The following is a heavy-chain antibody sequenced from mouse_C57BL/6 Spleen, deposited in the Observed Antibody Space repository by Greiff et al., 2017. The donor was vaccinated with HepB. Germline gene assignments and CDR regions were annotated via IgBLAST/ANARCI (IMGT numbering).Heavy chain of an antibody. Sequence: EVKLVESGGGLVQPKGSLKLSCAASGFTFNTYAMHWVRQAPGKGLEWVARIRSKRSNYATYYADSVKDRFTISRDDSQSMLYLQMNNLKTEDTAMYYCVRDRDSRLDYWGQGTTLTVSS. V-gene: IGHV10-3*01. D-gene: IGHD1-1*01. J-gene: IGHJ2*01. CDR1: GFTFNTYA. CDR3: VRDRDSRLDY. CDR2: IRSKRSNYAT.